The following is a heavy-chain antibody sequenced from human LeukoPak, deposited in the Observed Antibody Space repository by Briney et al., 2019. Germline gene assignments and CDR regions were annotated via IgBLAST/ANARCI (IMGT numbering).Heavy chain of an antibody. CDR2: INPSGGST. Sequence: ASLKVSCKASGYTFTSYYMYWVRHAPGQGLEWMSIINPSGGSTSYAQKFQGRVTMTSDPSTSTVYMELSSLRSEDTAVYYCARDWWTAAVAATYYFDYWGQETLVSVSS. CDR1: GYTFTSYY. J-gene: IGHJ4*02. V-gene: IGHV1-46*01. CDR3: ARDWWTAAVAATYYFDY. D-gene: IGHD2-15*01.